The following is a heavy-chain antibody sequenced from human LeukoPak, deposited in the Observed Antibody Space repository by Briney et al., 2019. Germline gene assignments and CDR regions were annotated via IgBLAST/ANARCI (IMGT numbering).Heavy chain of an antibody. CDR2: INPNSGGT. V-gene: IGHV1-2*02. D-gene: IGHD4-23*01. Sequence: EASVKVSCKASGYTFTGYYMHWVRQAPGQGLEWMGWINPNSGGTNYAQKFQGRVTMTRDTSISTAYMELSRLRSDDTAVYYCARAFSLRWAPINPFDYWGQGTLVTVSS. CDR3: ARAFSLRWAPINPFDY. J-gene: IGHJ4*02. CDR1: GYTFTGYY.